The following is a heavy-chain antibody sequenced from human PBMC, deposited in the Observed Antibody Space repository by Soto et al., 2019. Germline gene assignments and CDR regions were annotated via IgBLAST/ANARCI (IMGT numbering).Heavy chain of an antibody. CDR1: GFTFSGSA. Sequence: PGGPLRLSCAASGFTFSGSAMHWVRQASGKGLEWVGRIRSKANSYATAYAASVKGRVTISRDDSKNTAYTQMNSLRTADTAVYSCTSLSGSYGYIWGSYRYDAFDIWGQGTMVTVSS. CDR2: IRSKANSYAT. V-gene: IGHV3-73*01. CDR3: TSLSGSYGYIWGSYRYDAFDI. D-gene: IGHD3-16*02. J-gene: IGHJ3*02.